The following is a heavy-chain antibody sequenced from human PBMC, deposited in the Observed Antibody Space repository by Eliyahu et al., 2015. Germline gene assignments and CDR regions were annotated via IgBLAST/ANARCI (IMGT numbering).Heavy chain of an antibody. D-gene: IGHD2-15*01. J-gene: IGHJ4*02. V-gene: IGHV3-11*01. CDR2: MSIGGTPI. CDR3: AREGGGRNPGHFDS. CDR1: GFTFNDYS. Sequence: QVQLVESGGGLVKPGGSLRLSCAASGFTFNDYSLNRXRQAPGKGLEWISYMSIGGTPIYXADSVNGRFTISRDNAKNSLYLQMNSLRAEDTAVYYCAREGGGRNPGHFDSWGQGTLVTVSS.